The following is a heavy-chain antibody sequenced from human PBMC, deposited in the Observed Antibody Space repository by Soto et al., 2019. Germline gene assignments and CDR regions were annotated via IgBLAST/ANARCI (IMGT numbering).Heavy chain of an antibody. CDR1: GGSIRSYY. J-gene: IGHJ6*02. Sequence: QVQLQESGPGLVKPSETLSLTCNVSGGSIRSYYWSWVRQPAGKPLEWIGRIYTSGSTNYNPSLKSRVSMSVDTSTNQFSLEVTSVTAADTAVYYCAREGASGFGMDVWGLGTTVTVSS. V-gene: IGHV4-4*07. CDR2: IYTSGST. CDR3: AREGASGFGMDV. D-gene: IGHD1-26*01.